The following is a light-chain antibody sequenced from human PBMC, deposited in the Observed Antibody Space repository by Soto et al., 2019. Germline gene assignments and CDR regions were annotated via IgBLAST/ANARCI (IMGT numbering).Light chain of an antibody. CDR3: QQYGSSGT. CDR2: GAS. J-gene: IGKJ1*01. V-gene: IGKV3-20*01. CDR1: QSVSNNY. Sequence: EIVLTQSPGTLSLSPRETATLSCRASQSVSNNYLAWYQQKPGQAPRLLIYGASNRATGIPDRLSGSGSGTDFTLTIRRLEPEDVAVYYCQQYGSSGTFGQGTKVDIK.